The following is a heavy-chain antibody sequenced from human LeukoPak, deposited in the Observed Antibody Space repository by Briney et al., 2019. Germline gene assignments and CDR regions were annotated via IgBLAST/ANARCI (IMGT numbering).Heavy chain of an antibody. CDR3: ARAGTSHGSHYYYYGMDV. CDR1: GYTFTSYG. J-gene: IGHJ6*02. Sequence: ASVKVSCKASGYTFTSYGISWVRQAPGQGLEWMGWISAYNGNTNYAQKLQGRVTMTTDTSTSTAYMELRSLRSDDTAVYYCARAGTSHGSHYYYYGMDVWGQGTTVTVSS. D-gene: IGHD5-18*01. V-gene: IGHV1-18*01. CDR2: ISAYNGNT.